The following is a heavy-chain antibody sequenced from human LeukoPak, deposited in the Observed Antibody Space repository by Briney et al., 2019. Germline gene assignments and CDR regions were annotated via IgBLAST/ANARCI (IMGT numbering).Heavy chain of an antibody. J-gene: IGHJ3*02. Sequence: SETLSLTCTVSGDSIRSNNYYWGWIRQPPGKGLEWIGYIYDSGSTYYNPSLKSRITISVDTSENRFSLKLSSVTATDTAVYYCARDCSGGSCYGAFDIWGQGTMVTVSS. D-gene: IGHD2-15*01. CDR1: GDSIRSNNYY. CDR2: IYDSGST. V-gene: IGHV4-30-4*08. CDR3: ARDCSGGSCYGAFDI.